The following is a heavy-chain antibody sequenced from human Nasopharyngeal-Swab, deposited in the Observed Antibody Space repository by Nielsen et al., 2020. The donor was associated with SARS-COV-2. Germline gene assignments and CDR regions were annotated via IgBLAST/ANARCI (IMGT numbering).Heavy chain of an antibody. J-gene: IGHJ5*02. D-gene: IGHD6-13*01. CDR1: GFTFSSYW. CDR2: IKQDGSEK. CDR3: ARDRTGYSSFDP. V-gene: IGHV3-7*01. Sequence: GESLKISCAASGFTFSSYWMSWVRQAPGKGLEWVANIKQDGSEKYYVDSVKGRFTISRDNAKNSLYLQMNSLRAEDTAVYYCARDRTGYSSFDPWGQGTLVTVSS.